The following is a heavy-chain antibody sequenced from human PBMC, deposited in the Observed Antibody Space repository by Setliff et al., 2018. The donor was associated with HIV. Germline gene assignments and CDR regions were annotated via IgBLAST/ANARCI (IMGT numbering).Heavy chain of an antibody. J-gene: IGHJ6*02. CDR3: TRDTAMANYYYYGMDV. D-gene: IGHD5-18*01. V-gene: IGHV3-49*04. CDR2: IRSKAYGGTT. Sequence: GVLRLSCTASGFTFGDYAMTWVRQAPGKGLEWVGFIRSKAYGGTTEYAASVKGRFTISRDDSKSIAYLQMNSLKTEDTAVYYCTRDTAMANYYYYGMDVWGQGTTVTVSS. CDR1: GFTFGDYA.